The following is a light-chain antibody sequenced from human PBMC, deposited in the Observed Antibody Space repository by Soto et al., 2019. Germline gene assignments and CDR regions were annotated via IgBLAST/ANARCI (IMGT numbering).Light chain of an antibody. V-gene: IGKV3-20*01. CDR2: GAS. J-gene: IGKJ3*01. CDR3: QQFGSSPGFT. Sequence: EIVLTQSPGTLSLSPGERATLSCRASQSINSRYLAWYQQKPGQAPRLLIYGASSRATGIPDRFSGSGSGTDFTLTTSRLKPEDFAVYYCQQFGSSPGFTFGPGTKVDIK. CDR1: QSINSRY.